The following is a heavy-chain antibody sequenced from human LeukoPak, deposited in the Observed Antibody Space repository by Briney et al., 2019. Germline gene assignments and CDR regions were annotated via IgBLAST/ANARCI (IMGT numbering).Heavy chain of an antibody. CDR2: IKQDGSEK. Sequence: PGGSLRLSCAASGFTFSSYSMNWVRQAPGKGLEWVANIKQDGSEKYYVDSVKGRFTISRDNAKNSLYLQMNSLRAEDTAVYYCARDFRYWGQGTLVTVSS. V-gene: IGHV3-7*01. J-gene: IGHJ4*02. D-gene: IGHD3-10*01. CDR1: GFTFSSYS. CDR3: ARDFRY.